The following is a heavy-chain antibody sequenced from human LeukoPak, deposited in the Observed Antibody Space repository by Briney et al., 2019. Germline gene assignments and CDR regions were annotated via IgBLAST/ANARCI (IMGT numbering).Heavy chain of an antibody. Sequence: PGGSLRLSCAASGFTFSSNAMGWVRPAPGKGREWGSGLSGSGGSTYYADSVKGRFTISRDNSKNTLYVQMNSLSAEDTAIYYCAKGGRLRYFDDRIGYYGMDVWGQGTTVTVSS. CDR3: AKGGRLRYFDDRIGYYGMDV. V-gene: IGHV3-23*01. CDR2: LSGSGGST. J-gene: IGHJ6*02. D-gene: IGHD3-9*01. CDR1: GFTFSSNA.